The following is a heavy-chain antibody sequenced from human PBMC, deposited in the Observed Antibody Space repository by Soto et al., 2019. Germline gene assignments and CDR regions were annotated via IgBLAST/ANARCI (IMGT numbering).Heavy chain of an antibody. V-gene: IGHV3-48*03. D-gene: IGHD3-10*01. CDR3: ARGNYYGSGSYPSF. CDR1: GFTFSSYE. CDR2: ISGSGSTI. Sequence: GGSLRLSCAASGFTFSSYEMNWVRQAPGKGLEWVSYISGSGSTIYYADSVKGRFTISRDNAKNSLYLQMNSLRAEDTAVYYCARGNYYGSGSYPSFWGQGTTVTVSS. J-gene: IGHJ6*02.